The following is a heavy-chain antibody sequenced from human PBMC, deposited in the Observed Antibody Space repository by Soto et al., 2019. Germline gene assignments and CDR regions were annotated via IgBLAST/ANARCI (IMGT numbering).Heavy chain of an antibody. CDR3: ARDFYDSSAYAASYFDY. J-gene: IGHJ4*02. Sequence: ASVKVSCKASGYTFTGYFLHWVRQAPGQGLEWMGWINPNSGDTNYAQKFQGRVTMTRATSISTAHMELSRLRSDDTAVYYCARDFYDSSAYAASYFDYWGQGTLVTVSS. V-gene: IGHV1-2*02. CDR1: GYTFTGYF. CDR2: INPNSGDT. D-gene: IGHD3-22*01.